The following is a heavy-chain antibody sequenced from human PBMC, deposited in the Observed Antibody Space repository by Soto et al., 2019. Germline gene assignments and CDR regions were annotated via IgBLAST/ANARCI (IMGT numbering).Heavy chain of an antibody. CDR2: IYYSGST. CDR1: GGSIISGY. J-gene: IGHJ3*02. V-gene: IGHV4-59*01. D-gene: IGHD3-22*01. CDR3: ATPYDSSGYWGAFDI. Sequence: SETLSLTCTVSGGSIISGYWSWIRQPPGKGLEWIGYIYYSGSTNYNPSLKSRVTISVDTSKNQFSLKLSSVTAADTAVYYCATPYDSSGYWGAFDIWGQGTMVT.